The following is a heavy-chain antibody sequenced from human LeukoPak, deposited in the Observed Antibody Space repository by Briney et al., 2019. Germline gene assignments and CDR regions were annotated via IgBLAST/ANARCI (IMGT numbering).Heavy chain of an antibody. CDR1: GFTFSSYA. CDR3: VKADSSSWLYVY. V-gene: IGHV3-30*04. J-gene: IGHJ4*02. Sequence: GGSLRLSCAASGFTFSSYAMHWVRQAPGKGLEWVAVISYDGSNKYYADSVAGRFTISRDNSKNTLYLQLNSLRAEDTAVYYCVKADSSSWLYVYWGQGTLVTVSS. CDR2: ISYDGSNK. D-gene: IGHD6-13*01.